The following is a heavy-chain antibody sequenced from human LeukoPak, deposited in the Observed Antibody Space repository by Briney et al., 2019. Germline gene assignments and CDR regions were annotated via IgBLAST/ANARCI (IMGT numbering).Heavy chain of an antibody. CDR1: GFTFSSYS. Sequence: GGSLRLSCAASGFTFSSYSMNWVRQAPGKGLEWVSYISSSSSTIYYADSVKGRFTISRDNAKNSLYLQMNSLRAEDTAVYYCAKGRSAGCYSADDYWGQGTLVTVSS. J-gene: IGHJ4*02. CDR3: AKGRSAGCYSADDY. V-gene: IGHV3-48*04. CDR2: ISSSSSTI. D-gene: IGHD2-15*01.